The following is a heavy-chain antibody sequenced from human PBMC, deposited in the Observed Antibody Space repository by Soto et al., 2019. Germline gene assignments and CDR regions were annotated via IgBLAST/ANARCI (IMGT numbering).Heavy chain of an antibody. V-gene: IGHV1-2*02. D-gene: IGHD3-16*01. CDR2: INPNSGDT. Sequence: ASVKVSCKASGYTFTGHYMQWVRQAPGQGLEWMGWINPNSGDTNYAQKFQGRVTMTRDTSISTVYMELSRLRSDDTALYYCARVSRGSVGYSIRGRGRYVDVWGQGTTVTVSS. CDR1: GYTFTGHY. CDR3: ARVSRGSVGYSIRGRGRYVDV. J-gene: IGHJ6*02.